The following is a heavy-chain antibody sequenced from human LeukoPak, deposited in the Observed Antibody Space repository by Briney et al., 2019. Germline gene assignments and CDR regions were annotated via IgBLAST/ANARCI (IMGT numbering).Heavy chain of an antibody. CDR3: ARSYSDYDYFNNWFDP. D-gene: IGHD5-12*01. J-gene: IGHJ5*02. V-gene: IGHV2-5*01. CDR2: IYWNDDK. CDR1: GFSLSTSGVG. Sequence: SGPTLVKPTQTLTLTCTFSGFSLSTSGVGVGWIRQPPGKALEWLALIYWNDDKRYSPSLKSRLTISKDTSKNQVVLTMTNMDPVDTATYYCARSYSDYDYFNNWFDPWGQGTLATASS.